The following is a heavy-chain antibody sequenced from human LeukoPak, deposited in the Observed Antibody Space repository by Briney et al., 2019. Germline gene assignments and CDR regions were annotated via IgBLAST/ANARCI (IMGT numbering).Heavy chain of an antibody. CDR3: ARDLRAYSYGYSY. CDR2: IIPILGIA. D-gene: IGHD5-18*01. CDR1: GGTFSSYA. Sequence: SVKVSCKASGGTFSSYAISWVRQAPGQGLEWMGRIIPILGIANYAQKFQGRVTITADKSTSTAYMELSSLRSEDAAVYYCARDLRAYSYGYSYWGQGTLVTVSS. J-gene: IGHJ4*02. V-gene: IGHV1-69*04.